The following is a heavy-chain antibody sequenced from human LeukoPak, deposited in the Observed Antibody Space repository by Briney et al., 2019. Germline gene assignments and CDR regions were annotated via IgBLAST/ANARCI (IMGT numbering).Heavy chain of an antibody. CDR2: ISAYNGNT. V-gene: IGHV1-18*04. D-gene: IGHD4-17*01. Sequence: ASVKVSCKASGYTFTGYYMHWVRQAPGQGLEWMGWISAYNGNTNYAQKLQGRVTMTTDTSTSTAYMELRSLRSDDTAVYYCARDRRTVTSHFDYWGQGTLVTVSS. CDR1: GYTFTGYY. CDR3: ARDRRTVTSHFDY. J-gene: IGHJ4*02.